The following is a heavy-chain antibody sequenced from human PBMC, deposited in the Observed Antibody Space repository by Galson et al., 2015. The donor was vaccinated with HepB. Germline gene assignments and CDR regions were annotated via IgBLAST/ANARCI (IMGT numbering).Heavy chain of an antibody. CDR2: IDWDGDK. CDR3: ARGCCNKDGCHNWFDP. Sequence: PALVKPTQTLTLTCSFSGFSLSTKGMRVSWIRQPPGKAPEWLARIDWDGDKHYSTSLRTRLTVSRGTSQNQVVLIMTNMDPADTGTYYCARGCCNKDGCHNWFDPWGQGTLVTVSS. D-gene: IGHD2-8*01. J-gene: IGHJ5*02. CDR1: GFSLSTKGMR. V-gene: IGHV2-70*04.